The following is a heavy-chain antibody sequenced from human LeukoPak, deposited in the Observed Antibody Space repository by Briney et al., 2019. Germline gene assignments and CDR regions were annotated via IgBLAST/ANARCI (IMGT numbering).Heavy chain of an antibody. CDR2: INHSGST. J-gene: IGHJ4*02. CDR3: ARRRRYYDSSGYYDNLDY. Sequence: SETLSLTCAVYGGSFSGYYWNWIRQPPGKGLEWIGEINHSGSTNYNLSLKSRVTISVDTSKNQFSLKLSSVTAPDTAVYYCARRRRYYDSSGYYDNLDYWGQGILVTVSS. V-gene: IGHV4-34*01. CDR1: GGSFSGYY. D-gene: IGHD3-22*01.